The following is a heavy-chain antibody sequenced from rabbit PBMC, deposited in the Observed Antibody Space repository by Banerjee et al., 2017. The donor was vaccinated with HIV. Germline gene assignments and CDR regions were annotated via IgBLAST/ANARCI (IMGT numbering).Heavy chain of an antibody. D-gene: IGHD4-1*01. Sequence: QSLEESGGDLVKPGASLTLTCTASGFSFSSSYWICWVRQAPGKGLEWIACIDAGSSVSTSYASWAKGRFTISKTSSTTVTLQMTSLTAADTATYFCARDLAGVIGWNFGLWGPGTLVTVS. CDR1: GFSFSSSYW. CDR3: ARDLAGVIGWNFGL. J-gene: IGHJ4*01. V-gene: IGHV1S40*01. CDR2: IDAGSSVST.